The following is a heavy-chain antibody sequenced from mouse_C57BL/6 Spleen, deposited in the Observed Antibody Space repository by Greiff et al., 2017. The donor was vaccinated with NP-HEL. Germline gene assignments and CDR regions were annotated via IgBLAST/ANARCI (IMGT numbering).Heavy chain of an antibody. CDR1: GFSLTSYG. Sequence: QVQLQQSGPGLVAPSQSLSITCIVSGFSLTSYGVDWVRQSPGKGLEWLGVIWGVGSTNYNSALKSRLSISKDNSKSQVFLKMNSLQTDDTAMYYCASGSYYGAMDYWGQGTSVTVSS. CDR2: IWGVGST. D-gene: IGHD2-10*01. CDR3: ASGSYYGAMDY. V-gene: IGHV2-6*01. J-gene: IGHJ4*01.